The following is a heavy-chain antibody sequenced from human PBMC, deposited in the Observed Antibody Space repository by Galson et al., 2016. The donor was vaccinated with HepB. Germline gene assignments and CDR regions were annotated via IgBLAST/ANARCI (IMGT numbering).Heavy chain of an antibody. CDR3: AKEMSDVLAFLEGRQSGDLGAFNI. D-gene: IGHD3-3*02. J-gene: IGHJ3*02. CDR1: GFTFDGCV. V-gene: IGHV3-9*01. CDR2: ITYNGDKI. Sequence: SLRLSCAASGFTFDGCVMHWVRQAPGKGLEWVSSITYNGDKIAYADSVKGRFTISRDNARNSLYLQMNSLRNEDTALYYCAKEMSDVLAFLEGRQSGDLGAFNIWGQGTVVTVSS.